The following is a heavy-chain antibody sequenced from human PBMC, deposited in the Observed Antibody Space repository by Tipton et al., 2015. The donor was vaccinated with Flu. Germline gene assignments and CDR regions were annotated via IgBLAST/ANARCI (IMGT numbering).Heavy chain of an antibody. J-gene: IGHJ5*02. V-gene: IGHV4-61*02. CDR1: GGSISSGSYY. CDR2: ISRTGST. CDR3: ARRDYSNYVSEPKNWFDP. Sequence: TLSLTCTVSGGSISSGSYYWSWIRQPAGKGLEWIGRISRTGSTNYNPSLKSRVTISADRSKNQFSLKLNSVTAADTAVYYCARRDYSNYVSEPKNWFDPWGQGTLVTVSS. D-gene: IGHD4-11*01.